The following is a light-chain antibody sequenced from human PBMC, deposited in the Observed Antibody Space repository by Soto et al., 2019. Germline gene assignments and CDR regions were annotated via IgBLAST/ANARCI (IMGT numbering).Light chain of an antibody. V-gene: IGKV3-20*01. J-gene: IGKJ5*01. CDR3: QQHGSSPPIT. Sequence: RVSTQSPGTLSLSPGERATLSCRASQSVSSSYLAWYQQKPGQAPRLLIYGASSRATGIPDRFSGSGSGTDFTLTISRLEPEDFAVYYCQQHGSSPPITFGQGTRLEIK. CDR2: GAS. CDR1: QSVSSSY.